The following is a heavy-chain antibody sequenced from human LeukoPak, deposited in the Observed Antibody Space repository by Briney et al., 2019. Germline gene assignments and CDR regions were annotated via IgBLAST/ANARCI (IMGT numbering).Heavy chain of an antibody. CDR3: ARHDDFLSAYNY. CDR1: GGSINSDYW. V-gene: IGHV4-4*02. Sequence: SETLSLTCAVSGGSINSDYWWTWVRQSPGKGLEWIGEVYHTGSVNYNLSLESRVTISRDRSKNQFSLMLRSVTAADTAVYYCARHDDFLSAYNYWGQGILVTVSS. J-gene: IGHJ4*02. CDR2: VYHTGSV. D-gene: IGHD3-3*01.